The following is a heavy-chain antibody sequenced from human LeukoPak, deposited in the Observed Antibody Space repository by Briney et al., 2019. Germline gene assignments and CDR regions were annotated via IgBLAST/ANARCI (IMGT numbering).Heavy chain of an antibody. CDR1: GYIFTDYY. J-gene: IGHJ4*02. Sequence: ASVKVSCKASGYIFTDYYIHWVRQARGQGLEWMRWIDPNSGGTYFAQKFEARVSLTRDTSINTAYMEMRGLTSDDTAIYYCAKSQYSFGSGSTRPLFDYWGPGTLVTVSS. V-gene: IGHV1-2*02. CDR2: IDPNSGGT. D-gene: IGHD3-10*01. CDR3: AKSQYSFGSGSTRPLFDY.